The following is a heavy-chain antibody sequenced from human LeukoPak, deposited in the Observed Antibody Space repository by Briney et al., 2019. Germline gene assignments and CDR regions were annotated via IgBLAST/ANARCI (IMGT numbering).Heavy chain of an antibody. CDR3: AKDIADYYYYGMDV. J-gene: IGHJ6*02. CDR1: GFTSDDYA. Sequence: GRSLRLSCAASGFTSDDYAMHWVRQAPGKGLEWVSGISWNSGSIGYADSVKGRFTISRDNAKNSLYLQMNSLRAEDTALYYCAKDIADYYYYGMDVWGQGTTVTVSS. CDR2: ISWNSGSI. D-gene: IGHD6-13*01. V-gene: IGHV3-9*02.